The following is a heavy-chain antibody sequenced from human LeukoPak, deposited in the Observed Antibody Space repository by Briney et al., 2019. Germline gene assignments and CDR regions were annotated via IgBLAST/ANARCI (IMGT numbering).Heavy chain of an antibody. V-gene: IGHV4-34*01. CDR1: GGSFSGYY. D-gene: IGHD4-17*01. J-gene: IGHJ4*02. Sequence: SETLSLTCAVYGGSFSGYYWSWIRQPPGKGLEWIGEINHSGSANYNPSLKSRVTIDTSKNQFSLKLSSVTAADTAVYYCARGQGTETTHWGQGTLVTVSS. CDR3: ARGQGTETTH. CDR2: INHSGSA.